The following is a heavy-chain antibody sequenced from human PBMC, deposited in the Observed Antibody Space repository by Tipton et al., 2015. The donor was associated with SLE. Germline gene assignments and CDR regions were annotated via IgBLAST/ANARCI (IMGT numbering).Heavy chain of an antibody. CDR1: GGSISSYSYY. V-gene: IGHV4-39*01. CDR3: AGHITMLFDY. J-gene: IGHJ4*02. D-gene: IGHD3-10*01. CDR2: IYYSGST. Sequence: TLSLTCTVSGGSISSYSYYWGWIRQPPEKGLEWIGSIYYSGSTYYNPSLKSRVTISVDTSKNQFSLKLSSVTAADTAVYYCAGHITMLFDYWGQGTQVTVSS.